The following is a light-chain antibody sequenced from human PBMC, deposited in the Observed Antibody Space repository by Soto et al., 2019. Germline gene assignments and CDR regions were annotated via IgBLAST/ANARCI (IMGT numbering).Light chain of an antibody. Sequence: DIQMTQSPSSLSASVGDRVTITCRASQSISSYLNWYQQKPGKAPKLLIYAASSLQSGVPSRFSGSGSGIDFTLTISSLQPEDFATYYCQQSYSTPPGTFGQGTKVEIK. J-gene: IGKJ1*01. V-gene: IGKV1-39*01. CDR1: QSISSY. CDR2: AAS. CDR3: QQSYSTPPGT.